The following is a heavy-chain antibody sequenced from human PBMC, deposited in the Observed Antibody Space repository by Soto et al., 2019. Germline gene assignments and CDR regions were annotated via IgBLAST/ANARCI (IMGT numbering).Heavy chain of an antibody. J-gene: IGHJ4*02. CDR3: AREGFSGYEALDY. Sequence: PSETLSLTCGVSGGPIRSYYLSWVRQAPGKGLEWIAYIAYTGITGYNPSLRSRVTISGDTSQNLFSLKMTSVTAADTAVYYCAREGFSGYEALDYWGQGILVTVSS. CDR2: IAYTGIT. V-gene: IGHV4-59*01. D-gene: IGHD5-12*01. CDR1: GGPIRSYY.